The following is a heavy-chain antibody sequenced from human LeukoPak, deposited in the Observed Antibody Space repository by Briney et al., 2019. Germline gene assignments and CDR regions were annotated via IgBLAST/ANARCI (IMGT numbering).Heavy chain of an antibody. CDR3: ARSTFSHASTGGYDY. J-gene: IGHJ4*02. D-gene: IGHD3-22*01. CDR2: IYHSGST. Sequence: SETLSLTCTVSGGSISSYYWGWIRQPPGKGLEWIGTIYHSGSTYYTPSLQSRVTISVDMSKNQFSLRLSRVTVADTAVYFCARSTFSHASTGGYDYWGQGILVTVSS. V-gene: IGHV4-59*04. CDR1: GGSISSYY.